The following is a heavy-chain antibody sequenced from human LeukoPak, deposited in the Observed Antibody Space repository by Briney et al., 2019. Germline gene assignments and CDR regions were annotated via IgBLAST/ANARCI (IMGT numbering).Heavy chain of an antibody. J-gene: IGHJ4*02. Sequence: GGSLRLFCAASGFTFSYYEMIWVRQAPGKGLEWVSYITGGNTTKNYADSVKGRFTISRDNAKNSLYLQMNSLRAKDTAIYYCARDGDIAVATAPYYFDYWGQGILVTVSS. V-gene: IGHV3-48*03. CDR3: ARDGDIAVATAPYYFDY. D-gene: IGHD6-19*01. CDR2: ITGGNTTK. CDR1: GFTFSYYE.